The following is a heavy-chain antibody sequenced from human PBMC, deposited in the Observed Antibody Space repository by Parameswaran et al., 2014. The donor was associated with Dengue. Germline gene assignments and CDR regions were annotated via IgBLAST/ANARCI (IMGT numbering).Heavy chain of an antibody. CDR3: ARSAAYCSSTSCYVPNRGYNWFDP. CDR1: GYTFTSYD. V-gene: IGHV1-8*01. J-gene: IGHJ5*02. CDR2: MNPNSGNT. D-gene: IGHD2-2*01. Sequence: ASVKVSCKASGYTFTSYDINWVRQATGQGLEWMGWMNPNSGNTGYAQKFQGRVTMTRNTSISTAYMELSSLRSEDTAVYYCARSAAYCSSTSCYVPNRGYNWFDPWGQGTLVTVSS.